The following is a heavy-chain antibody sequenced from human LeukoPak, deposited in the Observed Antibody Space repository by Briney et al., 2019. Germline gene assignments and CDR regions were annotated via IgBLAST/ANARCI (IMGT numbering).Heavy chain of an antibody. CDR2: IYYSGST. Sequence: SETLSLSCTVSGGSISSYYWSWIRQPPGKGLEWIGYIYYSGSTNYNPSLKSRVTISVDTSKNQFSLKLSFVTAADTAVYYCARAYYYDSSGYPDAFDIWGQGTMVTVSS. V-gene: IGHV4-59*01. CDR1: GGSISSYY. CDR3: ARAYYYDSSGYPDAFDI. D-gene: IGHD3-22*01. J-gene: IGHJ3*02.